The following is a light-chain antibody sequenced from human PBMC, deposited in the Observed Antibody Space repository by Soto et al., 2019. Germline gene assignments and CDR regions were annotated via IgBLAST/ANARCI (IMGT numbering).Light chain of an antibody. CDR1: QSVSSY. CDR3: QQRQYWPPIT. V-gene: IGKV3-11*01. J-gene: IGKJ5*01. CDR2: DTS. Sequence: LLTQSPGTLSLSPGGRATLSCRASQSVSSYLAWYQQKPGQAPRLLIYDTSNRATGVPARFSGSGSGTDFTLTISSLEPEDCAIYYCQQRQYWPPITFGQGTRLEIK.